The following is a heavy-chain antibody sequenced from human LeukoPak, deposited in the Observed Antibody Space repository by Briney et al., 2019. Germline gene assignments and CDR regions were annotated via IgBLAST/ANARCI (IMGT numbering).Heavy chain of an antibody. V-gene: IGHV1-18*01. CDR3: ARGLGSVVATVSD. CDR1: GGTFSNYA. D-gene: IGHD5-12*01. CDR2: INANNGNT. J-gene: IGHJ4*02. Sequence: ASVKVSCKASGGTFSNYAISWVRQAPGQGLEWMGWINANNGNTNYARKFQGRVTLTTDTSTSTAYMEMRSLRSDDTAVFYCARGLGSVVATVSDWGQGTLVTVSS.